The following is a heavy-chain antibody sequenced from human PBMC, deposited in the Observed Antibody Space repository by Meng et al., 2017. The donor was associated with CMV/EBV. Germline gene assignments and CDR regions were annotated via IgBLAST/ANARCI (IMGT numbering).Heavy chain of an antibody. Sequence: GGSLRLSCAASGFTFSSYSMNWVRQAPGKGLEWVSSISSSSSTIYYADSVKGRFTISRDNAKNSLYLQMNSLRAEDTAVYYCAAGLETQEYYFDYWGQGTLVTVSS. J-gene: IGHJ4*02. CDR2: ISSSSSTI. CDR3: AAGLETQEYYFDY. D-gene: IGHD3/OR15-3a*01. CDR1: GFTFSSYS. V-gene: IGHV3-48*04.